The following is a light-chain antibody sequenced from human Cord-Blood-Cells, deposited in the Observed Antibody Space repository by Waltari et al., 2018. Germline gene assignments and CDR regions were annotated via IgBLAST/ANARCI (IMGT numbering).Light chain of an antibody. J-gene: IGLJ3*02. CDR3: QSYDSSLSGSRV. V-gene: IGLV1-40*01. CDR1: SPHIGGGSD. CDR2: GNS. Sequence: LTQPPPVSGGPGPGVTTSCPGTSPHIGGGSDLTWDQQLPGTAPKLLIYGNSNRPSGVPDRFSGSKSGTSASLAITGLQAEDEADYYCQSYDSSLSGSRVFGGGTKLTVL.